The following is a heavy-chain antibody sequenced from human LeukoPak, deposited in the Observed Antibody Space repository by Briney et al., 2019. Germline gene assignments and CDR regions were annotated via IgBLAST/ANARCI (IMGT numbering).Heavy chain of an antibody. V-gene: IGHV3-30*18. D-gene: IGHD3-9*01. Sequence: PGRSLRLSCAASGXTFSSYGMHWVRQAPGKGLEWVGVISYDGSNKYYADSVKGRFTISRDNSKNTLYLQMNSLRAEDTAVYYCAKDLYLTGYSFDYWGQGTLVTVSS. CDR1: GXTFSSYG. CDR2: ISYDGSNK. J-gene: IGHJ4*02. CDR3: AKDLYLTGYSFDY.